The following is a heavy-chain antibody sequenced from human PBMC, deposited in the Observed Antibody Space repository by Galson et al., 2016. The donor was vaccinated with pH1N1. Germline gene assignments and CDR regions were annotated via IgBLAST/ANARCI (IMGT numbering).Heavy chain of an antibody. CDR1: GYTFTTFG. CDR2: ISAYNGNT. CDR3: ASAGYGDYSNYFDY. D-gene: IGHD4-17*01. Sequence: SVKVSCKASGYTFTTFGVSWVRQAPGQGLEWMGWISAYNGNTNYAQRLQGRVTMTTDTSTSTAYMELRSLRSDDTAVYYCASAGYGDYSNYFDYWGQGTLVTVSS. J-gene: IGHJ4*02. V-gene: IGHV1-18*01.